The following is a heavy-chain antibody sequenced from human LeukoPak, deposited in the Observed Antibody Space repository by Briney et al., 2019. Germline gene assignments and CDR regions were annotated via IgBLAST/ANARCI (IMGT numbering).Heavy chain of an antibody. CDR1: GGSISTYNW. V-gene: IGHV4-4*02. D-gene: IGHD2-2*01. Sequence: PSETLSLTCAVSGGSISTYNWWSWVRQPPGKGLEWIGEIFHGGNTNYNPPLKSRVTMSVDKSKNQLALKLSSVTAADTAVYYCARGYCSSTSCYDRGDYYMDVWGKGTTVTVSS. CDR2: IFHGGNT. CDR3: ARGYCSSTSCYDRGDYYMDV. J-gene: IGHJ6*03.